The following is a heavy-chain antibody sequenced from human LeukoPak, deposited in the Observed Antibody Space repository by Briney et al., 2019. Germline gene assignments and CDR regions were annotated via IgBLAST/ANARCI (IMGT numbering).Heavy chain of an antibody. J-gene: IGHJ4*02. CDR1: GDSVSSNSAA. Sequence: PSQTLSLTCAISGDSVSSNSAAWNWIRQSPSRGLEWLGRTYYRSKWLSYYAPSVKSRITINPDTSKNQFSLQLKSVTPEDTAVYYCARMVGLVSDFWGQGTLVTVSS. V-gene: IGHV6-1*01. CDR3: ARMVGLVSDF. D-gene: IGHD3-10*01. CDR2: TYYRSKWLS.